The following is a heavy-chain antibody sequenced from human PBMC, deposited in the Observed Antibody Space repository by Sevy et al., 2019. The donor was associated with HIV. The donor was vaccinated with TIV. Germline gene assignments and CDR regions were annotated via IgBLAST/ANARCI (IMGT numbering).Heavy chain of an antibody. CDR2: INPNSGGT. V-gene: IGHV1-2*02. CDR1: GYTFTGYF. J-gene: IGHJ4*02. Sequence: ASVKVSCKASGYTFTGYFMHWVRQAPGQGLEWMGWINPNSGGTNYAQKFQGRVTMTRDTSISTAYMELTRLRSDDTAVYYCARVLRSSSGTDYWGQGTLVTVSS. CDR3: ARVLRSSSGTDY. D-gene: IGHD6-6*01.